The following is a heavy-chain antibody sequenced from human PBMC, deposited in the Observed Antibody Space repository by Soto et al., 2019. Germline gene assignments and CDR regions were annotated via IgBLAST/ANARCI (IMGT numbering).Heavy chain of an antibody. D-gene: IGHD4-17*01. J-gene: IGHJ6*02. CDR3: ARFRTTVYGMDV. V-gene: IGHV5-10-1*01. CDR1: GYSFTNYW. Sequence: GESLKISCKGSGYSFTNYWISWGRQMPGKGLEWMGRIDPSGSYTSYSPSFQGHVTISADKSINTAYLQWSSLKASDTAMYYCARFRTTVYGMDVWGQGTTVTVSS. CDR2: IDPSGSYT.